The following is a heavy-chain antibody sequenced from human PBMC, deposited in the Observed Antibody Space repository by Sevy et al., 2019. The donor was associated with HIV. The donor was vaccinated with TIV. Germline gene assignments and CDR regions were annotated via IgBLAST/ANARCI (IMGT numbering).Heavy chain of an antibody. CDR1: GFTFSSYW. J-gene: IGHJ4*02. Sequence: GSLRLSCAASGFTFSSYWMSWVRQAPGKGLEWVATMKEDGSERKYVDSVKGRFTISRDNAKNSLYLQMNSLRAEDTAVYYCVREGVGGYSYSLDCWGQGTLVTVSS. CDR3: VREGVGGYSYSLDC. V-gene: IGHV3-7*01. CDR2: MKEDGSER. D-gene: IGHD5-18*01.